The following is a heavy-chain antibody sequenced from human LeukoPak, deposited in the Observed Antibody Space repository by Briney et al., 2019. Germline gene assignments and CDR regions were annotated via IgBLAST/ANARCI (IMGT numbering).Heavy chain of an antibody. V-gene: IGHV1-69*05. Sequence: ASVKVSCKASGGTFSSYAISWVRQAPGQGLEWMGGIIPIFGTANYAQKFQGRVTITTDESTSTAYMELSSLRSEDTAVYYCARSPGWVPAAIDYWGQGTLVTVSS. CDR1: GGTFSSYA. CDR3: ARSPGWVPAAIDY. D-gene: IGHD2-2*02. J-gene: IGHJ4*02. CDR2: IIPIFGTA.